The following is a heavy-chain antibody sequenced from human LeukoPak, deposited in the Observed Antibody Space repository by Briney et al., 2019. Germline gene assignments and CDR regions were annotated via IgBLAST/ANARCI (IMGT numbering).Heavy chain of an antibody. CDR3: ARGWLAETTVVTPYNY. CDR1: GGTFRSNA. V-gene: IGHV1-69*01. CDR2: ITPIFGTA. Sequence: ASVKVSCKASGGTFRSNAISWVRQAPGQGLEWMGGITPIFGTANYAQKFQGRVTITAVESMSTAYMELSSLRSEDTAVYYCARGWLAETTVVTPYNYWGQGTLVTVSS. J-gene: IGHJ4*02. D-gene: IGHD4-23*01.